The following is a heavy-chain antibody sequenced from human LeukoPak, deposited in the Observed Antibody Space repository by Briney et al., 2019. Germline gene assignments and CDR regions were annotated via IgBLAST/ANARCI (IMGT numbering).Heavy chain of an antibody. Sequence: PGGSLRLSCAASGFTFSSYWMYWVRQAPGKGLVWVSRINSDGSSTSYADSVKGRFTISRDNAKNTLYLQMNSLRAEDTAVYYCAAGITMVRARYYYGMDVWGQGTTVTVSS. CDR1: GFTFSSYW. J-gene: IGHJ6*02. CDR2: INSDGSST. D-gene: IGHD3-10*01. V-gene: IGHV3-74*01. CDR3: AAGITMVRARYYYGMDV.